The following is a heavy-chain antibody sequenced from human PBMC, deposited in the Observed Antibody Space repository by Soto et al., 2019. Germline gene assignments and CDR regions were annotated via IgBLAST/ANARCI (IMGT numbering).Heavy chain of an antibody. Sequence: ASVKVSCKASGYTFTSYYMHWVRQAPGQGLEWMGIINPSGGSTSYAQKFQGRVTMTRDTSTSTVYMELSSLRSEDTAMYYCARESTNGGYSYGYGVSLHFDYWGQGTLVTVSS. V-gene: IGHV1-46*01. CDR1: GYTFTSYY. CDR3: ARESTNGGYSYGYGVSLHFDY. J-gene: IGHJ4*02. D-gene: IGHD5-18*01. CDR2: INPSGGST.